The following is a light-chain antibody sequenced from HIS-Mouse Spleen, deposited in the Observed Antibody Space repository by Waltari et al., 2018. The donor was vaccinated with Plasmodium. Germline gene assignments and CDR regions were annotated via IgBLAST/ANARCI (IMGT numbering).Light chain of an antibody. CDR2: AGS. V-gene: IGKV1-39*01. CDR1: QSISSY. CDR3: QQSYSTWT. Sequence: DIQMTQSPSSLSASVGDRVTITCRASQSISSYLNWYQQKPGKAPKLLIYAGSSLQSGVPSRFSGSGSGTDFTLTISSLQPEYFATYYCQQSYSTWTFGQGTKVEIK. J-gene: IGKJ1*01.